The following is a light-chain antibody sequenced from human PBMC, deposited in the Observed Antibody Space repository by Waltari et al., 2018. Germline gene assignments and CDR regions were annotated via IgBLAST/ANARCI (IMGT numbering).Light chain of an antibody. CDR3: QSYDTSHNWV. CDR1: GGSIANNY. V-gene: IGLV6-57*02. CDR2: EDD. J-gene: IGLJ3*02. Sequence: FMLTQTHSVSASPGKTVTLSCTGTGGSIANNYVQWYLQRPGSAPNTVIYEDDHRPSGVPDRFSGSIDISSNSVFLTISGLRTEDEADYYCQSYDTSHNWVFGGGTKLTVL.